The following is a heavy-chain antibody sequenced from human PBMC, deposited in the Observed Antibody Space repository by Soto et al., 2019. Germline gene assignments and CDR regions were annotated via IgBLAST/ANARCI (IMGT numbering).Heavy chain of an antibody. D-gene: IGHD3-9*01. CDR3: AKVMSDIFTGYWNISYYFYGMDV. CDR1: GFTFSSYA. Sequence: GGSLRLSCAASGFTFSSYAMSWVRQAQGKGLEWVSAISGSGGSTYYEDSVKGRFTTSRANSKNTLCLQMNSLRAEDTAVYYCAKVMSDIFTGYWNISYYFYGMDVLCPGTSLAVS. V-gene: IGHV3-23*01. CDR2: ISGSGGST. J-gene: IGHJ6*02.